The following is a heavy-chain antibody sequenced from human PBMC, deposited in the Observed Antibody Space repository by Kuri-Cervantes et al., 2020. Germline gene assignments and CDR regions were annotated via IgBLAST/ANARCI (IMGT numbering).Heavy chain of an antibody. Sequence: SETLSLTCTVSIGSISSISYYWGWVRQPPGKGLEWIVSIHYSGTTYYNPSLKSRVTILVDTSKNKFSLKLSSVTAADTAVYYCARLNSNSEDYWGQGTLVTVSS. CDR3: ARLNSNSEDY. V-gene: IGHV4-39*07. J-gene: IGHJ4*02. CDR2: IHYSGTT. CDR1: IGSISSISYY. D-gene: IGHD4-11*01.